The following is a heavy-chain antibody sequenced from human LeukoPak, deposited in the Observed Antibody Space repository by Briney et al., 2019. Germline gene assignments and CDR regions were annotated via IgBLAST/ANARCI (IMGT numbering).Heavy chain of an antibody. J-gene: IGHJ4*02. CDR2: IIPIFGTA. V-gene: IGHV1-69*13. CDR3: ARAPASLSALVEVVIYYFDY. Sequence: ASVKVSCKASGYTFTGYYMHWVRQAPGQGLEWMGGIIPIFGTANYAQKFQGRVTITADESTSTTYMELSSLRSEDTAVYYCARAPASLSALVEVVIYYFDYWGQGTLVTVSS. CDR1: GYTFTGYY. D-gene: IGHD3-22*01.